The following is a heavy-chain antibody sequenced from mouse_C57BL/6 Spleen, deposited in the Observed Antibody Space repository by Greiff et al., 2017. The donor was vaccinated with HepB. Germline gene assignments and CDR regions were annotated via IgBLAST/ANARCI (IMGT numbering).Heavy chain of an antibody. CDR1: GYTFTDYY. Sequence: VQLQQSGPVLVKPGASVKMSCKASGYTFTDYYMNWVKQSHGKSLEWIGVINPYNGGTSYNQKFKGKATLTVDKSSSTAYMELNSLTSEDSAVYYCARSGAAQATGFAYWGQGTLVTVSA. V-gene: IGHV1-19*01. J-gene: IGHJ3*01. CDR2: INPYNGGT. D-gene: IGHD3-2*02. CDR3: ARSGAAQATGFAY.